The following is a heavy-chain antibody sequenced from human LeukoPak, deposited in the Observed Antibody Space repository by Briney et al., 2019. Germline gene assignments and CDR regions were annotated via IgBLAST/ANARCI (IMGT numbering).Heavy chain of an antibody. CDR3: AREGAMVRGFLYY. D-gene: IGHD3-10*01. CDR2: IYHSGST. J-gene: IGHJ4*02. V-gene: IGHV4-38-2*02. CDR1: GYSISSGYY. Sequence: SETLSLTCTVSGYSISSGYYWGWVRQPPGKGLEWVGSIYHSGSTYYSPSLKSRVTISVDTSKNQFSLKLSSVTAADTAVYYCAREGAMVRGFLYYWGQGTLVTVSS.